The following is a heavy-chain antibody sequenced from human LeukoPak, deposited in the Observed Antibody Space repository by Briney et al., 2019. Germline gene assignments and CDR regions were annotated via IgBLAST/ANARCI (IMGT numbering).Heavy chain of an antibody. J-gene: IGHJ6*03. CDR1: GGSISSHY. V-gene: IGHV4-59*11. Sequence: SETLSLTCTVSGGSISSHYWSWIRQPPGKGLEWIGYIYYSGSTNYNPSLKSRVTISVDTSKNQFSLKLSSVTAADTAVYYCARGTGSSFYYYYYMDVWGKGTTVTVSS. D-gene: IGHD6-6*01. CDR3: ARGTGSSFYYYYYMDV. CDR2: IYYSGST.